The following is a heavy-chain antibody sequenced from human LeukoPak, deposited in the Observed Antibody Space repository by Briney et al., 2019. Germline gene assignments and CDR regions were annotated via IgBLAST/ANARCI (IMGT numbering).Heavy chain of an antibody. Sequence: GGSLRLSCAASGFTVSSNYMRWVRQAPGKGLEWVSVIYSGGSTYYADSVKGRFTISRDNSKNTLYLQMNSLRAEDTAVYYCARYYYDSSGHPYGMDVWGQGTTVTVSS. J-gene: IGHJ6*02. D-gene: IGHD3-22*01. CDR1: GFTVSSNY. CDR2: IYSGGST. CDR3: ARYYYDSSGHPYGMDV. V-gene: IGHV3-66*01.